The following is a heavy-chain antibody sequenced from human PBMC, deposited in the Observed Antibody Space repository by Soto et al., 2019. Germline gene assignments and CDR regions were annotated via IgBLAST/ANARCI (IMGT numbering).Heavy chain of an antibody. Sequence: EVQLLEAGGGLVQPGGSLRLSCAASGFTFDNYGMNWVRQAPGKGLEWVSGIGGSGTGTYYADSVKGRFTISRDSSMYLQMNSLRAEDTAVYYCARARPPHSTVSFDCWGQGTLVTVSS. CDR1: GFTFDNYG. D-gene: IGHD6-6*01. CDR3: ARARPPHSTVSFDC. CDR2: IGGSGTGT. J-gene: IGHJ4*02. V-gene: IGHV3-23*01.